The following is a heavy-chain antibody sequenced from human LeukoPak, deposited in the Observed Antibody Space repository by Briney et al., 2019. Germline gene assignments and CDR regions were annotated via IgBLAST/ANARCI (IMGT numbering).Heavy chain of an antibody. CDR2: ISYDGSNK. V-gene: IGHV3-30-3*01. J-gene: IGHJ6*03. Sequence: AGGSLRLFCAASGFTFSSYAMHWVRQAPGKGLEWVAVISYDGSNKYYADSVRGRFTISRDNSKNTMYLQMNSLRAEDTAVYYCATPIVEVPAAPENYMDVWGKGTTVTVSS. CDR3: ATPIVEVPAAPENYMDV. D-gene: IGHD2-2*01. CDR1: GFTFSSYA.